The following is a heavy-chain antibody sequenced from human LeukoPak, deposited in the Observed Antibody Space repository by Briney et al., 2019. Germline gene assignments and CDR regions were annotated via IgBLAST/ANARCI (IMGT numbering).Heavy chain of an antibody. CDR3: ASLYYYYYYMDV. CDR2: IYYSGST. V-gene: IGHV4-39*07. Sequence: SETLSLTCTVYGGSISSSSYYWGWIRQPPGKGLEWIGSIYYSGSTYYNPSLKSRVTISVDTSKNQFSLKLSSVTAADTAVYYCASLYYYYYYMDVWGKGTTVTVSS. CDR1: GGSISSSSYY. J-gene: IGHJ6*03.